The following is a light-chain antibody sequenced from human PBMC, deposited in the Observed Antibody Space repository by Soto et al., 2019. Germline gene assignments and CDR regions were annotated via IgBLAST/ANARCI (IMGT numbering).Light chain of an antibody. J-gene: IGKJ4*01. CDR3: QQYGTSPRLT. V-gene: IGKV3-20*01. Sequence: DNVLTQSPGTLSLSPGDRATLSCRASQSVNSVYLAWYQQRPGQAPRLLIHGASSRAAGTPDRFSGGGSGTDFTLTISRLESEDFAVYYCQQYGTSPRLTFGGGTKVDIK. CDR2: GAS. CDR1: QSVNSVY.